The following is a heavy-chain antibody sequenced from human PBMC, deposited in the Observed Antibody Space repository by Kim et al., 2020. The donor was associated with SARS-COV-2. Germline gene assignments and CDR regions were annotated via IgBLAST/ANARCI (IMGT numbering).Heavy chain of an antibody. CDR2: IYHRRST. D-gene: IGHD3-10*01. J-gene: IGHJ4*02. CDR1: GGSITSGGYS. CDR3: AIEDKSMVAFDY. V-gene: IGHV4-30-2*01. Sequence: SETLSLTCAVSGGSITSGGYSWSWIRQPPGKGLGWIAYIYHRRSTYYNPSIKSRVIVSVNRNKNQFSLNLRSATAADTAVYYCAIEDKSMVAFDYWGQGTLVTVSS.